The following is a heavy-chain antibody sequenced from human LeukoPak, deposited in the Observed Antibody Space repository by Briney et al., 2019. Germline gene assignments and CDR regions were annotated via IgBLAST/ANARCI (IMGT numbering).Heavy chain of an antibody. CDR2: IYYSGST. J-gene: IGHJ4*02. CDR3: ARVSLVRGTDYFDY. D-gene: IGHD6-13*01. V-gene: IGHV4-39*07. Sequence: PSETLSLTCTVSGGSISSYYWGWIRQPPGKGLEWIGSIYYSGSTYYNPSLKSRVTISVDTSKNQFSLKLSSVTAADTAVYYCARVSLVRGTDYFDYWGQGTLVTVSS. CDR1: GGSISSYY.